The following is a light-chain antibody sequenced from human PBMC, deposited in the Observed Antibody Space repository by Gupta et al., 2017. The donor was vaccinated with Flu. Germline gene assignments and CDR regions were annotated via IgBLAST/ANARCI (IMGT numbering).Light chain of an antibody. Sequence: QSALTQPASVSGSPGQSITISCTGTSSDVGSYNLVSWYQQHPGKAPKLMIYEGSKRPSGVSNRFSASKSGTTAFLTISGLQAEDDEYYYCCSYASSDTEVFGTGTKLTVL. CDR1: SSDVGSYNL. CDR2: EGS. V-gene: IGLV2-23*01. CDR3: CSYASSDTEV. J-gene: IGLJ1*01.